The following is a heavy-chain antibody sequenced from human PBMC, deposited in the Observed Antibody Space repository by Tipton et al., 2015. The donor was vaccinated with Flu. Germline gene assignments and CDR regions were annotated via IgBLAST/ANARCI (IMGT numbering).Heavy chain of an antibody. Sequence: TLSLTCTVSGGSISSYYWNWIRQPPGQGLQWIGFIYNDGSTTYNPSLKGRVTMSLDTSMNQFSLRLTSVTAADTAVYYCARDSVRGSPFDYWGQGTLVSVSS. CDR2: IYNDGST. D-gene: IGHD1-26*01. CDR1: GGSISSYY. CDR3: ARDSVRGSPFDY. V-gene: IGHV4-59*12. J-gene: IGHJ4*02.